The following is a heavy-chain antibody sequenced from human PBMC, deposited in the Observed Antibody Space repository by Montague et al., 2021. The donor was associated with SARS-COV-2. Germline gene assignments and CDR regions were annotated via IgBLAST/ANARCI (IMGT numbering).Heavy chain of an antibody. CDR2: IYYSGST. V-gene: IGHV4-59*08. CDR3: ARRALGYCSSTSCETAFDI. CDR1: GGSISSYY. Sequence: SETLSLTCTVSGGSISSYYWSWIRQPPGKGLEWIGYIYYSGSTNYNPSLKSRVTISVDTSKNQFSLKLGSVTAADTAVYYCARRALGYCSSTSCETAFDIWGQGTRVTVSS. D-gene: IGHD2-2*01. J-gene: IGHJ3*02.